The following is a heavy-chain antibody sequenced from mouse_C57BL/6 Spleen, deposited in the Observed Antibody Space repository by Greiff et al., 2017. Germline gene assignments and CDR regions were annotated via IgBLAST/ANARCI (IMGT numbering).Heavy chain of an antibody. CDR3: TWYYGSSYFDY. J-gene: IGHJ2*01. CDR2: IDPEDGDT. CDR1: GFNIKDYY. D-gene: IGHD1-1*01. Sequence: VQLQQSGAELVRPGASVKLSCTASGFNIKDYYMHWVKQRPEQGLEWIGRIDPEDGDTEYAPKFQGKATMTADTSSNTAYLQLRSLTSEDTAVYYCTWYYGSSYFDYWGQGTTLTVSS. V-gene: IGHV14-1*01.